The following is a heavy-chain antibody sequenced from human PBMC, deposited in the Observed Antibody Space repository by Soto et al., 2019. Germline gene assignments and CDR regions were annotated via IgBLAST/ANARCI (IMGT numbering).Heavy chain of an antibody. V-gene: IGHV3-23*01. CDR3: AKGGYNWNWWYFDY. CDR2: ISGSGGST. Sequence: GGSLRLSCAASGFTFSSYAMSWVRQAPGKGLEWVSAISGSGGSTYYADSVKGRFTISRDNSKNTLYLQMNSLRAEDTTVYYCAKGGYNWNWWYFDYWGQGTLVTVSS. J-gene: IGHJ4*02. CDR1: GFTFSSYA. D-gene: IGHD1-7*01.